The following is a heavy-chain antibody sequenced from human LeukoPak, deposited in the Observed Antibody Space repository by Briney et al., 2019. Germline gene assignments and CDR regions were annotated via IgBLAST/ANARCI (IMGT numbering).Heavy chain of an antibody. V-gene: IGHV3-48*01. D-gene: IGHD2-2*01. Sequence: GGSLRLPCAASGFTFSSYSMNWVRQAPGKGLEWVSYISSSSSTIYYADCVKGRFTISRDNAKNSLYLQMNSLRAEDTAVYYCARDGRGYCSSTSCRPFDYWGQGTLVTVSS. CDR1: GFTFSSYS. CDR2: ISSSSSTI. CDR3: ARDGRGYCSSTSCRPFDY. J-gene: IGHJ4*02.